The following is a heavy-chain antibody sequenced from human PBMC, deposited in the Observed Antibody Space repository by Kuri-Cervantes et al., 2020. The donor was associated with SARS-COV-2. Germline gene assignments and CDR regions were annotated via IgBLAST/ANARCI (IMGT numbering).Heavy chain of an antibody. CDR1: GDSVSSNSAG. CDR3: ARVTTGTLDY. Sequence: SETLSLTCAISGDSVSSNSAGWNWIRQSPSRGLEWLGRTYYRSKWYHDYAVSVKSRIIIYPDTSKNQFSLQLSSVTPEDTAVYYCARVTTGTLDYWGQGTLVTVSS. J-gene: IGHJ4*02. CDR2: TYYRSKWYH. D-gene: IGHD1-1*01. V-gene: IGHV6-1*01.